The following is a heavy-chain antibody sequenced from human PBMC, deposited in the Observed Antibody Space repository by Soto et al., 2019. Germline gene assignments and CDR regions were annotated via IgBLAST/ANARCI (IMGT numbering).Heavy chain of an antibody. J-gene: IGHJ5*02. CDR1: GFTFSNAW. D-gene: IGHD3-22*01. Sequence: PGGSLRLSCAASGFTFSNAWMNWVRQAPGKGLEWVGRIKKKTDGGTTDYAAPVKGRFTISRDDSKNILYLQMSGLKTEDTAVYYCTTGGELYDSTTWFDPWGQGT. CDR3: TTGGELYDSTTWFDP. CDR2: IKKKTDGGTT. V-gene: IGHV3-15*01.